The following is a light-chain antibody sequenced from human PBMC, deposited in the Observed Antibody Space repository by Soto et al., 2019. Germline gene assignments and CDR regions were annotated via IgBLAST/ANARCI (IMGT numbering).Light chain of an antibody. J-gene: IGKJ1*01. CDR1: QSVSSTY. CDR3: QHYGSSPPWT. Sequence: EIVLTQSPGTLSLSPGERATLACRASQSVSSTYLAWYQQKPGQAPRHLIFGASNRATGIPDRFSGSGSGTDFTLTISSLEPEAFALYYCQHYGSSPPWTFGQGTKVEVK. V-gene: IGKV3-20*01. CDR2: GAS.